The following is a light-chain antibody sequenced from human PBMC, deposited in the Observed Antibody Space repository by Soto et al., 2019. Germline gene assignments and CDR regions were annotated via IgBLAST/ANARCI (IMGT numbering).Light chain of an antibody. Sequence: EIVLTQSPGTLSLSPGERATLSCRASQSVSSSYLAWYQQKPGQAPRHLIYRASSRATGIPARFNGRGPWTHFTPPIRRLGPEDFAVYYCQPYCNLPPRTFGGGTKVEIK. V-gene: IGKV3-20*01. CDR2: RAS. J-gene: IGKJ4*01. CDR3: QPYCNLPPRT. CDR1: QSVSSSY.